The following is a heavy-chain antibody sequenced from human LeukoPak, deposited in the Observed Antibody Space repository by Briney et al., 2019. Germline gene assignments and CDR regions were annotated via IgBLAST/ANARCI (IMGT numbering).Heavy chain of an antibody. CDR2: IYHSGIT. Sequence: SETLSLTCNVSGGSINCYSCYWGWIRQPPGKGLEWIGTIYHSGITHYNPSLRSRVTISVDTSENQFSLRLTSVTAADTAVYYCARHTWDGMALVVVPYMGHYVDVWGKGTTVTVSS. CDR1: GGSINCYSCY. D-gene: IGHD2-2*01. V-gene: IGHV4-39*01. J-gene: IGHJ6*03. CDR3: ARHTWDGMALVVVPYMGHYVDV.